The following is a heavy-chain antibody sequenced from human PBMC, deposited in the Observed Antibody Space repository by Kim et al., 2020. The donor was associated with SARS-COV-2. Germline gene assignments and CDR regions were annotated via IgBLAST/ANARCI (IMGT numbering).Heavy chain of an antibody. V-gene: IGHV3-33*01. D-gene: IGHD3-22*01. Sequence: GGSLRLSCAASGFTFSSYGMHWVRQAPGKGLEWVAVIWYDGSNKYYADSVKGRFTISRDNSKNTLYLQMNSLRAEDTAVYYCARDLGIVVGAFDYWGQGTLVTVSS. CDR2: IWYDGSNK. CDR1: GFTFSSYG. J-gene: IGHJ4*02. CDR3: ARDLGIVVGAFDY.